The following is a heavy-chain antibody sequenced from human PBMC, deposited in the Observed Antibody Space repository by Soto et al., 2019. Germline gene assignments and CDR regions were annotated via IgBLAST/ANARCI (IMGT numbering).Heavy chain of an antibody. J-gene: IGHJ6*02. V-gene: IGHV1-18*04. CDR1: GYTFTSYG. CDR2: ISAYNGNT. CDR3: AGFLRGVKVVPAAIDYYGMDV. Sequence: ASVKVSCKASGYTFTSYGISCVRQAPGQVLEWMGWISAYNGNTNYAQKLQGRVTMTTDTSTSTAYMELRSLRSDDTAVYYCAGFLRGVKVVPAAIDYYGMDVWGQGTTVTVSS. D-gene: IGHD2-2*01.